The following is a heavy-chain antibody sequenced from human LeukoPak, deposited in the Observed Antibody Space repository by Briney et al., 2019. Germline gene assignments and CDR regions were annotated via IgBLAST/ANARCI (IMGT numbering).Heavy chain of an antibody. D-gene: IGHD3-3*01. V-gene: IGHV3-30*18. CDR1: GFTFTSYG. Sequence: PGGSLRLSRAASGFTFTSYGMHWVRQAPRKGRGCVAVISYDGGNKYYADYVKGRFTISRDNSKNTLYLQMISLRAEDTAVYYCAKDFGVVANYYFDYWGKGTLVTVSS. CDR2: ISYDGGNK. CDR3: AKDFGVVANYYFDY. J-gene: IGHJ4*02.